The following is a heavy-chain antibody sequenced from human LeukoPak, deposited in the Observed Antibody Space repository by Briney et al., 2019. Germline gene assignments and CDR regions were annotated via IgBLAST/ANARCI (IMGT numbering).Heavy chain of an antibody. CDR2: ISWNSGSI. Sequence: PGGSLRLSCAASGFTFYDYAMHWVRQAPGKGLEWVSGISWNSGSIVYADSVKGRFTISRDNAKDSLYLHMNSLKTGDTALYYCAKDNGPLWFGDDYYYYYMDVWGEGTTVTISS. J-gene: IGHJ6*03. D-gene: IGHD3-10*01. CDR1: GFTFYDYA. V-gene: IGHV3-9*01. CDR3: AKDNGPLWFGDDYYYYYMDV.